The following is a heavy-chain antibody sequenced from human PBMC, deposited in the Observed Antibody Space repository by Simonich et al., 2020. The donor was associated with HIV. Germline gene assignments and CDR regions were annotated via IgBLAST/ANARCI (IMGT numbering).Heavy chain of an antibody. CDR1: GFSLSTSGMR. D-gene: IGHD3-10*01. Sequence: QVTLKESGPVLVKPTHPLKLTCTFSGFSLSTSGMRVRWICPPPGKALEWLARINWDDDKFYSTSRKTRVTIAKDTSKNQVDLTMTTMDPVDTAAYYCARTPIMRGIKVAFDIWGQGKMVTVSS. V-gene: IGHV2-70*04. CDR3: ARTPIMRGIKVAFDI. CDR2: INWDDDK. J-gene: IGHJ3*02.